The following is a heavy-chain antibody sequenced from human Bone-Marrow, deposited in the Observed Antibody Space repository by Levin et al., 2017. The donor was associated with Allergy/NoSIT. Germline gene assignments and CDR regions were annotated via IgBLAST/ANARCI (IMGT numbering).Heavy chain of an antibody. Sequence: SETLSLTCAVYGGSFSGYYWSWIRQPPGKGLEWIGEINHSGSTNYNPSLKSRVTISVDTSKNQFSLKLSSVTAADTAVYYCARSNIVVVPAAIRSWFDYWGQGTLVTVSS. J-gene: IGHJ4*02. CDR3: ARSNIVVVPAAIRSWFDY. D-gene: IGHD2-2*01. CDR2: INHSGST. V-gene: IGHV4-34*01. CDR1: GGSFSGYY.